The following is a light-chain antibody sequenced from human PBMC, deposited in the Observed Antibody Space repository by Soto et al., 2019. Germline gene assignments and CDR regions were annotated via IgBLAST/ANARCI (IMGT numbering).Light chain of an antibody. Sequence: DIQMTQSPSTLSASVGDRVTITCRASQSVSTRLAWYQQKPGKAPKLLIHKASTLANGVPSSFSGSGSGTDFTLTISSLQPDDFATYYYHHYHIYPVTFGGGTKVEIK. V-gene: IGKV1-5*03. J-gene: IGKJ4*01. CDR3: HHYHIYPVT. CDR1: QSVSTR. CDR2: KAS.